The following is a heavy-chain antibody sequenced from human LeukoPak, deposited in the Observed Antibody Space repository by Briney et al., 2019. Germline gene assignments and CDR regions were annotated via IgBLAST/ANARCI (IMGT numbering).Heavy chain of an antibody. CDR1: GYTLKTYA. Sequence: AASVKVSCTSSGYTLKTYAINWLRQAPGQGLEWVGWINPSNGNPTYAQGFTGRFVFSLDTSVSTAFLHISSLQIEDTAVYYCARDTPDGRVTKFDYWGQGTLVTVSS. V-gene: IGHV7-4-1*02. J-gene: IGHJ4*02. D-gene: IGHD4-17*01. CDR3: ARDTPDGRVTKFDY. CDR2: INPSNGNP.